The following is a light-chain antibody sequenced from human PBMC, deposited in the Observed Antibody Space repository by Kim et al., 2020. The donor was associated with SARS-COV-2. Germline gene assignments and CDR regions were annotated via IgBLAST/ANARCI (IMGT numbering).Light chain of an antibody. CDR3: QHYNNWPRT. Sequence: EIVMTQSPATLSVSPGERATLSCRASQSVSSNLAWYQQKPGKAPRLLISGASTRATGVPARFSGSGSGTEFTLTISSLQSEDFAVYYCQHYNNWPRTFGQGTKVDIK. CDR1: QSVSSN. CDR2: GAS. V-gene: IGKV3-15*01. J-gene: IGKJ1*01.